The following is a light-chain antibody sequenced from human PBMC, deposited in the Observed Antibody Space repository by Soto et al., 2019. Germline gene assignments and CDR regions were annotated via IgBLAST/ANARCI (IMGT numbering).Light chain of an antibody. Sequence: DIKMTQSPSSLSASVGDRVTITCRASQSSSSYLNWYPQRPGKAPKLLIFAASSLQSGVPSRFSGSGSGTDFTLTISDVQPEDFALYYCHQRQSWPRTFGQGTKVDI. V-gene: IGKV1-39*01. J-gene: IGKJ1*01. CDR2: AAS. CDR1: QSSSSY. CDR3: HQRQSWPRT.